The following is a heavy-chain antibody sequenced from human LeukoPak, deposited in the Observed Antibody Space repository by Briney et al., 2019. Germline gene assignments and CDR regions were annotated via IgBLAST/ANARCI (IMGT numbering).Heavy chain of an antibody. CDR1: GYTFTSYG. J-gene: IGHJ3*02. CDR3: SRDTYYYMWTGGADAFDI. D-gene: IGHD3-9*01. Sequence: GASVKVSCKASGYTFTSYGISWVRQAPGQGLEWMGWISAYNGNKNYEQQLQGRVTMTTDTSTSPAYFELRSLKSDDTSVYYCSRDTYYYMWTGGADAFDIGGEGTMVTVSS. CDR2: ISAYNGNK. V-gene: IGHV1-18*01.